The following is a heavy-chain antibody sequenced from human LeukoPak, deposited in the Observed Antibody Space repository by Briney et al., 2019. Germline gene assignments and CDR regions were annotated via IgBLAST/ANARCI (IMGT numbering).Heavy chain of an antibody. V-gene: IGHV4-39*01. Sequence: SATLSLTCTVSGGFISSSSYYWGWIRQPPGKGLEWFGRIYYSGSTYYHPSLKRRATISVETSQNQLSLKLSSATAAATTAYYCARGARVTRINWFDPWGQGTLVTVSS. CDR2: IYYSGST. D-gene: IGHD1-14*01. CDR3: ARGARVTRINWFDP. J-gene: IGHJ5*02. CDR1: GGFISSSSYY.